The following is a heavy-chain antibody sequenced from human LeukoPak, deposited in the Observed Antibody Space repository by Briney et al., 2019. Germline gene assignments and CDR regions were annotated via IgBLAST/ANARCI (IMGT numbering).Heavy chain of an antibody. CDR2: IKSKKDGGTT. J-gene: IGHJ4*02. CDR1: GFTVSSNH. D-gene: IGHD3-22*01. V-gene: IGHV3-15*01. CDR3: TQGSGFYYDY. Sequence: GGSLRLSCAASGFTVSSNHMSWVRQAPGKGLEWVGRIKSKKDGGTTEFAAPVRGRFTISRDDSQNTLYLQMNSLTSDGTAVYYCTQGSGFYYDYWGQGTLVTVSS.